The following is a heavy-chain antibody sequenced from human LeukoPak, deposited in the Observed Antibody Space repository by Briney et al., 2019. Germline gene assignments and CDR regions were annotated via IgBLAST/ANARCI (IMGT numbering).Heavy chain of an antibody. D-gene: IGHD2-2*01. Sequence: GSSVKVSCKASGYTFTGYYMHWVRQAPGQGLEWMGWINPNSGGTNYAQKFQGRVTMTRDTSISTAYMELSRLRSDDTAVYYCARGVVPAAMGVSYYYYYYMDVWGKGTTVTVSS. V-gene: IGHV1-2*02. CDR2: INPNSGGT. J-gene: IGHJ6*03. CDR3: ARGVVPAAMGVSYYYYYYMDV. CDR1: GYTFTGYY.